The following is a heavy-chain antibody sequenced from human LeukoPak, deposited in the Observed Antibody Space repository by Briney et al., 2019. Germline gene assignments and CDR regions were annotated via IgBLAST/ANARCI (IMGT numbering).Heavy chain of an antibody. CDR2: INPNSGGT. CDR1: GGTFSSYA. J-gene: IGHJ4*02. Sequence: ASVKVSCKASGGTFSSYAISWVRQAPGQGLEWMGWINPNSGGTNYAQKFQGRVTMTRDTSISTAYMELSRLRSDDTAVYYCASGLDQKGSDFDYWGQGTLVTVSS. D-gene: IGHD3/OR15-3a*01. CDR3: ASGLDQKGSDFDY. V-gene: IGHV1-2*02.